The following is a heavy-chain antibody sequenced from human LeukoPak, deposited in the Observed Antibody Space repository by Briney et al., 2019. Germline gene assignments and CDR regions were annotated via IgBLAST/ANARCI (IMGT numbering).Heavy chain of an antibody. CDR1: GGSFSGYY. D-gene: IGHD3-9*01. CDR3: ARGGYFDWLRQPAFDY. J-gene: IGHJ4*02. V-gene: IGHV4-34*01. Sequence: KPSETLSLTCAVYGGSFSGYYWSWIRQPPGKGLEWIGEINHSGSTNYNPSLKSRVTISVDTSKNQFSLKLSSVTAADTAVYYCARGGYFDWLRQPAFDYWGQGTLVTVSS. CDR2: INHSGST.